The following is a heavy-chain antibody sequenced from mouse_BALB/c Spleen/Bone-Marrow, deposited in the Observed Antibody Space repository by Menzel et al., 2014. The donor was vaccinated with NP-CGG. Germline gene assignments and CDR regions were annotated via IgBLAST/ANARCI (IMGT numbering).Heavy chain of an antibody. J-gene: IGHJ4*01. V-gene: IGHV1-82*01. Sequence: VQLQQSGPELVKPGASVKISCKASGYAFSSSWMNWVKQRPGQGLEWIGRIYTGDGDTKYNGKFKGKATLTADKSSSTAYMQLSSLTSVDSAVYFCARPLNWDPYAIDYWGQGTSVTVSS. CDR2: IYTGDGDT. D-gene: IGHD4-1*02. CDR1: GYAFSSSW. CDR3: ARPLNWDPYAIDY.